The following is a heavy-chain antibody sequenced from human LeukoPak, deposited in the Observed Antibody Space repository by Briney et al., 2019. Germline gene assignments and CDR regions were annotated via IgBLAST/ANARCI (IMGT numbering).Heavy chain of an antibody. Sequence: ASVKVSCKASGYTFTGYYMHWVRQAPGQGLEWMGWINPNSGGTNYAQKFQGRVTMTRDTSISTAYMELSRLRSDDTAVYYCARDEGCCSSTSCYFWFDYWGQGTLVTVSS. D-gene: IGHD2-2*01. V-gene: IGHV1-2*02. CDR1: GYTFTGYY. J-gene: IGHJ4*02. CDR3: ARDEGCCSSTSCYFWFDY. CDR2: INPNSGGT.